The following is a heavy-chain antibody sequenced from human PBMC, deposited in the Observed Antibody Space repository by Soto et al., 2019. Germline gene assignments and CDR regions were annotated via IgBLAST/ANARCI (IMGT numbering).Heavy chain of an antibody. J-gene: IGHJ5*02. CDR2: MNPNSGNT. CDR1: GYTFGNND. V-gene: IGHV1-8*01. Sequence: EASVKVSCKASGYTFGNNDISWVRQATGQGLEWMGWMNPNSGNTGYAQKFQGRVSMTRNTSITTAYLELSSLRSDDTAIYYCARMATSGTLNWFDPWSQGTLVTVLL. CDR3: ARMATSGTLNWFDP.